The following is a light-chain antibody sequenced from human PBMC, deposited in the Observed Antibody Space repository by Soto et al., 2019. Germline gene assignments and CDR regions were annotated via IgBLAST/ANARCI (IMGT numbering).Light chain of an antibody. J-gene: IGKJ2*01. CDR3: HQNYSTPPYT. V-gene: IGKV1-39*01. CDR1: QSINND. Sequence: DIQMTQSPSSLSASVGDRVTITCRARQSINNDLSWYQQKPGKAPKLLIYAASSLQGGVPARFSGSGSGTDFTLTISSLQPEDFAAYYCHQNYSTPPYTFGHGTRVEIK. CDR2: AAS.